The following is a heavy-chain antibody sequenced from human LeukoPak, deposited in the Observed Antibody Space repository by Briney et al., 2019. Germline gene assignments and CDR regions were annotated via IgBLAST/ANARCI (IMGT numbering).Heavy chain of an antibody. CDR3: ARDVSRLVYADAFDI. CDR2: MNANGGNT. CDR1: GYTFTSYD. Sequence: GASVKVSYKAAGYTFTSYDTNWGRQATGQGLEWMGWMNANGGNTGYAQTLQGRVTITRNTSISTAYMELSSLRSEDTAVYYCARDVSRLVYADAFDIWGQGTLVTVSS. V-gene: IGHV1-8*03. D-gene: IGHD2-8*01. J-gene: IGHJ3*02.